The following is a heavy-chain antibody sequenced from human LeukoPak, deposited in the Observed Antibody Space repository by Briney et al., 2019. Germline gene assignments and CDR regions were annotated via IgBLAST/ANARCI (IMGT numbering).Heavy chain of an antibody. J-gene: IGHJ1*01. CDR2: IYYSGST. V-gene: IGHV4-59*01. CDR1: GGSISSYY. D-gene: IGHD2-15*01. CDR3: ARSGRASGGSWTLEYFQH. Sequence: PSETLSLTCTVSGGSISSYYWSWIRQPPGKGLEWIWYIYYSGSTNYNPSLKSRVTISVDTSKNQFSLKLSSVTAADTAVYYCARSGRASGGSWTLEYFQHWGQGTLVTVSS.